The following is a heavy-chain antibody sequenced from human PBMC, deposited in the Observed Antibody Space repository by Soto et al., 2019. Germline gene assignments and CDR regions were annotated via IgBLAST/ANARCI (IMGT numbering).Heavy chain of an antibody. Sequence: GGSLRLSCAASGFTFSSYGMHWVRQAPGKGLQWVAVISYGGSNKYYADSVKGRFTISRDNSKNTLYLQMNNLRAEDTAVYYCAKDNCISTSCYRLYNWFDPWGQGTLVTVSS. CDR3: AKDNCISTSCYRLYNWFDP. CDR2: ISYGGSNK. CDR1: GFTFSSYG. V-gene: IGHV3-30*18. J-gene: IGHJ5*02. D-gene: IGHD2-2*01.